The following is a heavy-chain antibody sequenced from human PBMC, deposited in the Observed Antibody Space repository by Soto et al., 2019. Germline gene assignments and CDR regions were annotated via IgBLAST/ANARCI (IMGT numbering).Heavy chain of an antibody. J-gene: IGHJ4*02. CDR2: VGGSGDST. V-gene: IGHV3-23*01. D-gene: IGHD2-15*01. Sequence: EVQLLDSGGGLVQPGGSLRLSCAASGFTFSNYAMSWVRQAPGKGLEWVSGVGGSGDSTDYADSVKGRFTISRENSKDTLYLQRNSLRAEDTAVYYRAKSHLGYCRGGSCYTPHYFDYWGQGPLVTVSS. CDR3: AKSHLGYCRGGSCYTPHYFDY. CDR1: GFTFSNYA.